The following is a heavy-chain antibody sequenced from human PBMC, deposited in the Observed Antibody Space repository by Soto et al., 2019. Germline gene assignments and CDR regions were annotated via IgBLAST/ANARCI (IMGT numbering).Heavy chain of an antibody. J-gene: IGHJ4*02. Sequence: QVQLVQSGAEVKKPGSSVKVSCKASGGTFSSYTISWVRQAPGQGLEWMGRIIPILDIANYAQKFQGRVTITADKSTSTAYMELSSLRSEDTAVYYCASAYYDSSGYYYYWGQGTLVTVSS. CDR2: IIPILDIA. CDR1: GGTFSSYT. D-gene: IGHD3-22*01. CDR3: ASAYYDSSGYYYY. V-gene: IGHV1-69*02.